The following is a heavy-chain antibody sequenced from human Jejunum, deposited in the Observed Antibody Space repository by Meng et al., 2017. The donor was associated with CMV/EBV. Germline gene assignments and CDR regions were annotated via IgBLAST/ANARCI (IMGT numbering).Heavy chain of an antibody. J-gene: IGHJ5*02. CDR3: ALFTRSWFDP. CDR1: GFSLRTSEVG. D-gene: IGHD2-2*01. Sequence: IAVKHSGPTLVEPTHTHTLTLTLLGFSLRTSEVGVGWIRQRAGKALEWLAVIYWDDDRRYSTSLKSRLTITKDTAKNQVVLTLTNMDPLDTATYYCALFTRSWFDPWGQGTLVTVSS. V-gene: IGHV2-5*02. CDR2: IYWDDDR.